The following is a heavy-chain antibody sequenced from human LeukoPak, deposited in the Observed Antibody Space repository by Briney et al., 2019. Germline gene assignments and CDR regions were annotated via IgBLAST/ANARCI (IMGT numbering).Heavy chain of an antibody. CDR1: GFSITSGYY. J-gene: IGHJ5*02. D-gene: IGHD5-24*01. Sequence: SETLSLTCSVSGFSITSGYYWGWIRQPPGKGLEWIGSIYHNGNTYFNPSLKTRVTISVDTSKNQFSLDLSSVTAADTAFYYCARVCRDGSVSRDTWGQGILVTVSS. CDR2: IYHNGNT. CDR3: ARVCRDGSVSRDT. V-gene: IGHV4-38-2*02.